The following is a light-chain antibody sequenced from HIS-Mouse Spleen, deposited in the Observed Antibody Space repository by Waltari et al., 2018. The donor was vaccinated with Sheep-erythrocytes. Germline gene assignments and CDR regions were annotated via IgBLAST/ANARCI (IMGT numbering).Light chain of an antibody. Sequence: SYELTQPPSVSVSPGQTASITCSGDKWGENYACWYQQKPGQSPVLVIYQDSKRPSGIPERFSGSNSGNTATLTISGTQAMDEADYYCQAWDSSTYVFGTGTKVTVL. CDR2: QDS. CDR1: KWGENY. CDR3: QAWDSSTYV. J-gene: IGLJ1*01. V-gene: IGLV3-1*01.